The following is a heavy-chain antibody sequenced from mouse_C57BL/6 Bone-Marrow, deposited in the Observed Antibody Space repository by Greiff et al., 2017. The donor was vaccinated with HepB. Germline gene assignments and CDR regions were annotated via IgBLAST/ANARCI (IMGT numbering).Heavy chain of an antibody. J-gene: IGHJ3*01. D-gene: IGHD1-1*01. V-gene: IGHV5-12*01. CDR3: ARHYYGSSYGFAY. CDR2: ISNGGGST. Sequence: EVQVVESGGGLVQPGGSLKLSCAASGFTFSDYYMYWVRQTPEKRLEWVAYISNGGGSTYYPDTVKGRFTISRDNAKNTLYLQMSRLKSEDTAMYYCARHYYGSSYGFAYWGQGTLVTVSA. CDR1: GFTFSDYY.